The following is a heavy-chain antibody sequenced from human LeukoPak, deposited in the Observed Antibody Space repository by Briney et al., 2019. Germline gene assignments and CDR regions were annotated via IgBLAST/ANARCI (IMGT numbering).Heavy chain of an antibody. CDR2: ISAYTGNT. CDR3: ARAVDEGYCRSTSCYMLDY. Sequence: ASAKVSCKAPGYTLTSYGTSWVRKAPGQGLEWMRWISAYTGNTNYAQKLQGRGTMTRDRSTSTVYMELSSLRSEDTAVYYCARAVDEGYCRSTSCYMLDYWGQGTLVTVSS. J-gene: IGHJ4*02. D-gene: IGHD2-2*02. CDR1: GYTLTSYG. V-gene: IGHV1-18*01.